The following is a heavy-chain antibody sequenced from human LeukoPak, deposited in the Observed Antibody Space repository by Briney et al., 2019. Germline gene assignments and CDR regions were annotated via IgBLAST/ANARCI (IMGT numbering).Heavy chain of an antibody. CDR1: GFTFSSYW. CDR3: ASDRDYYDSSGYLFDY. D-gene: IGHD3-22*01. Sequence: GGSLRLSCAASGFTFSSYWMSWVRQAPGKGLEWVANIKQGGSEKYYVDSVKGRFTISRDNAKNSLYLQMNSLRAEDTAVYYRASDRDYYDSSGYLFDYWGQGTLVTVSS. V-gene: IGHV3-7*01. CDR2: IKQGGSEK. J-gene: IGHJ4*02.